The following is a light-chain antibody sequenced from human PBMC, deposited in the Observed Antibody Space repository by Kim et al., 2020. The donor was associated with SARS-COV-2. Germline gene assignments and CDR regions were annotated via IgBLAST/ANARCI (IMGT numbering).Light chain of an antibody. J-gene: IGKJ4*01. Sequence: EIVMTQSPATLSVSPGERATLSCRASQSVSSNLAWYQQKPGQAPRLLIYGASTRATCIPARFSGSGSGTEFTLTISSLQSEDFAVYYCQQYNNLPRLTFGGGTKLEI. CDR1: QSVSSN. CDR2: GAS. V-gene: IGKV3-15*01. CDR3: QQYNNLPRLT.